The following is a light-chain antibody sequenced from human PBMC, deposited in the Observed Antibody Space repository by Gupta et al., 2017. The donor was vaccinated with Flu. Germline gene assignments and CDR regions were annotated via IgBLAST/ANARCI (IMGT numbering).Light chain of an antibody. J-gene: IGKJ1*01. CDR1: QSISSY. V-gene: IGKV3-11*01. CDR2: NAS. Sequence: GRATLSCRASQSISSYLAWYQQKPGQAPRLLISNASNRATGIPARFSGSGSGTDFTLTISSLEPEDFAVYYCQQRAGWPKTFGQGTKVEIK. CDR3: QQRAGWPKT.